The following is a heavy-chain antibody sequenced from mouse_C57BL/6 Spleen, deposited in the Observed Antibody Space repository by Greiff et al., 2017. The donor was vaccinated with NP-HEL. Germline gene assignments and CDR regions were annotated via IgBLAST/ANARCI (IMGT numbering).Heavy chain of an antibody. Sequence: EVQLQESGGGLVKPGGSLTLSCAASGFTFSDYGMHWVHQAPAKGLEWVAYISSGSSTIYYAATVQGRFTISRDNSKNTLFLQMTRLRAEDAAMYCCARRGESAMDYWGQGTSVTVSS. V-gene: IGHV5-17*01. CDR3: ARRGESAMDY. CDR2: ISSGSSTI. CDR1: GFTFSDYG. J-gene: IGHJ4*01.